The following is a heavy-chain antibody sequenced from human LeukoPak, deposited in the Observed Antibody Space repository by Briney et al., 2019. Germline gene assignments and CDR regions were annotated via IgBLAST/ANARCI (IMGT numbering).Heavy chain of an antibody. J-gene: IGHJ4*02. V-gene: IGHV4-39*02. D-gene: IGHD6-19*01. CDR1: GDSIRSSNSY. CDR2: IYYSEST. CDR3: ARDLGSGWSF. Sequence: SETLSLSCTVSGDSIRSSNSYWGWIRQPPGKGLECIGSIYYSESTYYNPSLKSRVTISVDTSKNQFSLKLHSVTAADTAVYYCARDLGSGWSFWGQGTLVTVSS.